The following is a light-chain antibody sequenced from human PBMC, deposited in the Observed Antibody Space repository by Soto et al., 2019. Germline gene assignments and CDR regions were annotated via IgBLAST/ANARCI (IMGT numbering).Light chain of an antibody. J-gene: IGKJ1*01. V-gene: IGKV3-15*01. CDR1: QSVSSN. CDR2: GAS. CDR3: QQYGRSQT. Sequence: EIVRTQSPFTLSVSPGERSTLSCRASQSVSSNLAWYQQKPGQAPRLLIYGASTRATGIPAKFSGGGSGTEFTLTISSLQSEDFALYYCQQYGRSQTFGQGTKVDIK.